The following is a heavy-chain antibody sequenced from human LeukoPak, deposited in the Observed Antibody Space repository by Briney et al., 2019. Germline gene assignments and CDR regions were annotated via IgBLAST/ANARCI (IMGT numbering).Heavy chain of an antibody. CDR3: ATTLRGGKFDY. V-gene: IGHV3-53*04. CDR2: IFRGGST. D-gene: IGHD4-23*01. J-gene: IGHJ4*02. CDR1: GFTFTSYA. Sequence: PGGSLRLSCAASGFTFTSYAMTWVRQAPGKGLEWVSVIFRGGSTYYADSVKGRFTISRHNSRDTMYLQMNSLRTDDTAVYYCATTLRGGKFDYWGQGTLVTVSS.